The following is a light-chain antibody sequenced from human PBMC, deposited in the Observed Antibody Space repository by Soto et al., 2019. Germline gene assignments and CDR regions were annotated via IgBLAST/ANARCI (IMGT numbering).Light chain of an antibody. Sequence: DIQMTQSPSTLSASIGDRVTITCRASQNINNWIAWYQQKPGKAPKFLIYDASTLESGVASTFSGSGFGTEFSLIVSTLLPDEFGGYYCQHMHTFGQGAKV. CDR1: QNINNW. CDR2: DAS. J-gene: IGKJ1*01. V-gene: IGKV1-5*01. CDR3: QHMHT.